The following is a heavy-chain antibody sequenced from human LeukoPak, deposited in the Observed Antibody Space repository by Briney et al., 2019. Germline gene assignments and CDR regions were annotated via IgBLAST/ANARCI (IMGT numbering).Heavy chain of an antibody. CDR2: ISYDGSNK. CDR1: GFTFSSYA. Sequence: GGSLRLSCAASGFTFSSYAMHWVRQAPGKGLEWVAVISYDGSNKYYADSVKGRFTISRDNSKNTLYLQMNSLRAEDTAVYCCARETGVVAAFGWFDPWGQGTLVTVSS. D-gene: IGHD2-15*01. V-gene: IGHV3-30-3*01. J-gene: IGHJ5*02. CDR3: ARETGVVAAFGWFDP.